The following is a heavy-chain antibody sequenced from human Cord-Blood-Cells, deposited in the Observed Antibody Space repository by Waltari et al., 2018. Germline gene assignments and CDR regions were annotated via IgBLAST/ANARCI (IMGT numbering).Heavy chain of an antibody. D-gene: IGHD3-3*01. Sequence: QVQLQQWGAGLLKPSETLSLTCAVYGGSFSGYYWSWIRQPPGKGLEWIGEINHSGSTNSNPSLKSRVTISVDTSKNHFSLKLSSVTAADTAVYYCARGRSGYYYPDYWGQGTLVTVSS. J-gene: IGHJ4*02. CDR3: ARGRSGYYYPDY. CDR1: GGSFSGYY. V-gene: IGHV4-34*01. CDR2: INHSGST.